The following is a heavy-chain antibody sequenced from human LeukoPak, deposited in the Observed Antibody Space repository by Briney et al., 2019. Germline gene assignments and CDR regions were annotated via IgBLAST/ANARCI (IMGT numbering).Heavy chain of an antibody. Sequence: ASVKVSCKASGYTFTSYYMHWVRQAPGQGLEWMGIINPSGCSTSYAQKFQGRVTMTRDTSTSTVYMELSSLRSEDTAVYYCATPAVAGTSFFDYWGQGTLVTVSS. V-gene: IGHV1-46*03. D-gene: IGHD6-19*01. J-gene: IGHJ4*02. CDR2: INPSGCST. CDR3: ATPAVAGTSFFDY. CDR1: GYTFTSYY.